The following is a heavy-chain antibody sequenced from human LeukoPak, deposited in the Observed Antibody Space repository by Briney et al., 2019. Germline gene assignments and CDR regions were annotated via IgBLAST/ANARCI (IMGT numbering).Heavy chain of an antibody. CDR1: GFTFSSYW. D-gene: IGHD3-3*01. V-gene: IGHV3-7*01. Sequence: GGSLRLSCAVSGFTFSSYWMSWVRQAPGKGLEWVANIKQDGSEKYYVDSVKGRFTISRDNAKNSLYLQMNSLRAEDTAVYYCARGFEDYDFWSGYYTLLGFDYWGQGTLVTVSS. CDR3: ARGFEDYDFWSGYYTLLGFDY. J-gene: IGHJ4*02. CDR2: IKQDGSEK.